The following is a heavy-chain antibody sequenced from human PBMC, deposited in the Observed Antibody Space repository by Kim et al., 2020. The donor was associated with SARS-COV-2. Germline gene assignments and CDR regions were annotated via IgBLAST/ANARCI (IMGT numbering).Heavy chain of an antibody. CDR1: GFTFSRYG. CDR2: ISYDGDND. Sequence: GGSLRLSCAASGFTFSRYGVHWVRQAPGKGLEWVALISYDGDNDFYADSVKCRLTISRDNSKNTLYLQMNSLRADDTAVYYCVKDIRGSGSYAPGGVFDYWGQGTLVTVSS. CDR3: VKDIRGSGSYAPGGVFDY. J-gene: IGHJ4*02. V-gene: IGHV3-30*18. D-gene: IGHD3-10*01.